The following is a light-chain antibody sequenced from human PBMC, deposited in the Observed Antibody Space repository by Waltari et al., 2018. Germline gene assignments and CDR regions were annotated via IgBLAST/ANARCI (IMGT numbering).Light chain of an antibody. CDR1: QSVLFSSDNKNY. Sequence: DIVMTQSPDSLTVSLGERATINCKSSQSVLFSSDNKNYLAWYQQKPGQPPKLLIYWASTRESGVPDRFSGSGSGTDVTLTISSLQAEDVAVYFCQQYYIAQYTFGQGTKLEIK. CDR3: QQYYIAQYT. J-gene: IGKJ2*01. CDR2: WAS. V-gene: IGKV4-1*01.